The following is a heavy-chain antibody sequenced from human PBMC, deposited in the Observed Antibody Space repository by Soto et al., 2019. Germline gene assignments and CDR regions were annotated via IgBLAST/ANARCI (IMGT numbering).Heavy chain of an antibody. Sequence: WRSLRLSRTASGFPFSSYGMNWVRQAPGKGLEWVSSISGSGGNTYYADSVKGRFTISRDNAKNTLYLQMNSLRAEDTAVYYCAKASKMTTVTLYDYWGQGTLVTVSS. V-gene: IGHV3-23*01. CDR1: GFPFSSYG. D-gene: IGHD4-4*01. CDR2: ISGSGGNT. CDR3: AKASKMTTVTLYDY. J-gene: IGHJ4*02.